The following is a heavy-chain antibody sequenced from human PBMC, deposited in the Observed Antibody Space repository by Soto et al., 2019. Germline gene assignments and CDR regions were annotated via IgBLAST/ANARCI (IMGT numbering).Heavy chain of an antibody. J-gene: IGHJ5*02. D-gene: IGHD3-22*01. CDR1: GYTFTSYG. CDR3: ARDRTRWDSSGYAS. Sequence: ASVKVSCKASGYTFTSYGISWVRQAPGQGLEWMGWISAYNGNTNYAQKLQGRVTMTTDTSTSTAYMELRSLRSDDTAVYYCARDRTRWDSSGYASWGQGTLVTV. CDR2: ISAYNGNT. V-gene: IGHV1-18*04.